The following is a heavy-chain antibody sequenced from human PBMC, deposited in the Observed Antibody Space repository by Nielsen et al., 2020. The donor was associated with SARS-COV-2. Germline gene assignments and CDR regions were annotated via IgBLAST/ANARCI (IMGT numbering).Heavy chain of an antibody. CDR1: GYALSELS. CDR3: ARAPALWKMRRNNWFAP. CDR2: MNPNSGNT. V-gene: IGHV1-8*01. Sequence: ASVKVSCKVSGYALSELSMHWVRQAPGQGLEWMGWMNPNSGNTGYAQKFQGRVTMTRNTSISTAYMELSSLRSEDTAVYYCARAPALWKMRRNNWFAPWGQGTLVTVSS. J-gene: IGHJ5*02. D-gene: IGHD2-21*01.